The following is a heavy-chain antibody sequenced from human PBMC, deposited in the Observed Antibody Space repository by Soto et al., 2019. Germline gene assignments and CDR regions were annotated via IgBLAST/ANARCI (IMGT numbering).Heavy chain of an antibody. CDR3: ASYTQPVVNRIAWFDT. J-gene: IGHJ5*02. V-gene: IGHV1-69*13. Sequence: SVKVSCKASGGTFSSYAISWVRQAPGQGLEWMGGIIPIFGTANYAQKFQGRVTITADESTSTAYMELSSLRSEDTAVYYCASYTQPVVNRIAWFDTWGQGTLVTVSS. CDR2: IIPIFGTA. CDR1: GGTFSSYA. D-gene: IGHD3-22*01.